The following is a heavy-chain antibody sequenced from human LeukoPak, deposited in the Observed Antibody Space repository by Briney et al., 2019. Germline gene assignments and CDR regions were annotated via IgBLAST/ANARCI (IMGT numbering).Heavy chain of an antibody. CDR2: IKGDASEK. CDR3: AKDMDYSITGPSLKAGAFDI. V-gene: IGHV3-7*03. Sequence: AGGSLRLSCAVSGFSINNYWMTWYRQAPGKGLECVAHIKGDASEKHYVDSVKGRFTISRDNAKNSLYLQMNSLRAEDTALYYCAKDMDYSITGPSLKAGAFDIWGQGTMVTVSS. D-gene: IGHD1-20*01. J-gene: IGHJ3*02. CDR1: GFSINNYW.